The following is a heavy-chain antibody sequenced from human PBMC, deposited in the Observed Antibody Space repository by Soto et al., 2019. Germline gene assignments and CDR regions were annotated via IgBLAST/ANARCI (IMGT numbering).Heavy chain of an antibody. D-gene: IGHD5-12*01. CDR1: GFTFSSYS. Sequence: GGSLRLSCAASGFTFSSYSMNWVRQAPGKGLEWVSSISSSSSYIYYADSVKGRFTISRDNAKNSLYLQMNSLRAEDTAVYYCARVAPLATIIKYGDAFDIWGQGTMATVSS. CDR2: ISSSSSYI. CDR3: ARVAPLATIIKYGDAFDI. J-gene: IGHJ3*02. V-gene: IGHV3-21*01.